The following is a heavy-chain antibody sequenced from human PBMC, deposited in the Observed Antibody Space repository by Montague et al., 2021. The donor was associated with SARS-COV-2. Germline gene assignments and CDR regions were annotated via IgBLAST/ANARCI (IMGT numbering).Heavy chain of an antibody. J-gene: IGHJ4*02. CDR2: SGDS. V-gene: IGHV4-30-4*01. D-gene: IGHD3-10*01. Sequence: SGDSHYNPSLKGRVSISIDTTKNQFSLKLNSVTAADTAVYYCARDRGFGGAENFDCWGQGT. CDR3: ARDRGFGGAENFDC.